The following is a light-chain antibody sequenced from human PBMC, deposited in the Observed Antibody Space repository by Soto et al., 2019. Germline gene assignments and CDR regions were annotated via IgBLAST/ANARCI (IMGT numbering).Light chain of an antibody. Sequence: QSALTQPASVSGSPGQSITISCTGTSSGVGAYNYVSWYQQHPGKAPKLMIYEVSHRPSGVSTRFSGSKSGNTASLTISGLQAEDEADYYCSSYATSRDVLFGGGTKLTVL. J-gene: IGLJ2*01. CDR1: SSGVGAYNY. CDR2: EVS. CDR3: SSYATSRDVL. V-gene: IGLV2-14*01.